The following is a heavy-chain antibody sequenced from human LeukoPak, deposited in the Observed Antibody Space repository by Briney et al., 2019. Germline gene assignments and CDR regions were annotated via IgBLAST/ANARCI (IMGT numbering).Heavy chain of an antibody. V-gene: IGHV3-7*01. J-gene: IGHJ4*02. CDR3: ARDRYCAL. Sequence: PGGSLSLSCAGSGFTFSVYPMTWVRQRPGKGLEWVANIDADGNRNFYVDSVKGRFTISRDNTKNSLYLQMSNLTVDDTAVYYCARDRYCALWGQGTLVTVSS. CDR2: IDADGNRN. D-gene: IGHD2-21*01. CDR1: GFTFSVYP.